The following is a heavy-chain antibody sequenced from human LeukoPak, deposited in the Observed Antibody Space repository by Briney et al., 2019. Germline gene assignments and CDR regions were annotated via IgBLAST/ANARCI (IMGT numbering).Heavy chain of an antibody. CDR3: VREVYRKGYGDYGGFDP. Sequence: PGGSLRLSCAASGFTFSSYEMNCIRQPPGKRLEWIGEINHSGSTNYDSSLESRVTISVDTSKNQFSLKLSSVTVADTAVYYCVREVYRKGYGDYGGFDPWGQGTLVTVSS. CDR2: INHSGST. J-gene: IGHJ5*02. D-gene: IGHD4-17*01. CDR1: GFTFSSYE. V-gene: IGHV4-34*01.